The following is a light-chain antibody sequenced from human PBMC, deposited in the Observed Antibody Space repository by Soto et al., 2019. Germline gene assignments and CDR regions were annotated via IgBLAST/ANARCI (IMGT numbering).Light chain of an antibody. CDR3: QQYGSSPYT. V-gene: IGKV3-20*01. CDR1: QSVSSTY. CDR2: GAS. Sequence: ELVLTQSPGTLSLSPGERATLSCRASQSVSSTYFAWYQQKPGQAPRLLIYGASTRAPGIPDRFGVSGSGTDLPLHIRRLDPEDFAVYYCQQYGSSPYTFGQGTKVEIK. J-gene: IGKJ2*01.